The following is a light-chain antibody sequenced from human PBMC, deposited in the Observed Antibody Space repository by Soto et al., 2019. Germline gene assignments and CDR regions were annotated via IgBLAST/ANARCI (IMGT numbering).Light chain of an antibody. V-gene: IGLV2-8*01. CDR3: SSYAGSNWYV. J-gene: IGLJ1*01. Sequence: QSALTQPPSASGSPGQSVTISCTGTNSDVGGYNYVSWYQQYPGKAPKLLIYEVNERPSGVPDRFSGSKSGNTASLTVSGLQTADEADYYCSSYAGSNWYVFGTGTKLTVL. CDR2: EVN. CDR1: NSDVGGYNY.